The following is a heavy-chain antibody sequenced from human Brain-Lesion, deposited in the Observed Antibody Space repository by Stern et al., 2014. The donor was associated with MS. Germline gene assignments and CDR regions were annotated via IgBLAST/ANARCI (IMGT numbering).Heavy chain of an antibody. CDR3: ARDITGSSAYFAY. Sequence: VPLVQSGGDLVQPGRSLRLSCAAFGFTFDAYAMHWVRQAPGKGLEWVAGISWNSGTIGYADSVKGRFTTSRDNAYSSLYLQMNSLRPEDTALYYCARDITGSSAYFAYWGQGTLVTVSS. V-gene: IGHV3-9*01. D-gene: IGHD1-14*01. J-gene: IGHJ4*02. CDR1: GFTFDAYA. CDR2: ISWNSGTI.